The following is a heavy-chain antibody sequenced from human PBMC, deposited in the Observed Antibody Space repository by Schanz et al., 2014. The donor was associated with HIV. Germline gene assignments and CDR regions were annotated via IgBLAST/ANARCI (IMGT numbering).Heavy chain of an antibody. CDR1: GITFSTSG. CDR2: IRGGGDT. V-gene: IGHV3-NL1*01. J-gene: IGHJ4*02. CDR3: ANEEVPNDY. Sequence: QVHLVESGGGVVQPGRSLRLSCAASGITFSTSGMHWVRQAPGKGLEWVSDIRGGGDTYYADSVKGLFTISRDNSKNTLYLQMNSLRVEDTAVYYCANEEVPNDYWGQGTLVTVSS.